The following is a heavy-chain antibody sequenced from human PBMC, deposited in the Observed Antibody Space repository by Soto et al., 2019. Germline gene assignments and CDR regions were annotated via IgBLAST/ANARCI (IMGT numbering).Heavy chain of an antibody. CDR2: IKQDGSEK. D-gene: IGHD3-22*01. CDR1: GFMFGNYW. V-gene: IGHV3-7*01. CDR3: ARDSPFDASSGYLEC. Sequence: EVQLVESGGGLVQPGGSPRLSCAPSGFMFGNYWMSWVRQAPGKGLEWVANIKQDGSEKYYVDSVKGRFTISRDNAKNSLYLQMTSLRADDTAVYYCARDSPFDASSGYLECWGQGTLVTVSS. J-gene: IGHJ4*02.